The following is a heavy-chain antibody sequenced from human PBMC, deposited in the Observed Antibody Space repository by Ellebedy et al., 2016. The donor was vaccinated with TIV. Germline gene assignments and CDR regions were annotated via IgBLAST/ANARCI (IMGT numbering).Heavy chain of an antibody. Sequence: LSLTCXASGFTFRSYSMNWVRQAPGKGLEWVSSISSSSSYIYYADSVKGRFTISRDNAKNSLYLQMNSLRAEDTAVYYCASGSGEYSSGWRNYYYYMDVWGKGTTVTVSS. V-gene: IGHV3-21*01. CDR3: ASGSGEYSSGWRNYYYYMDV. CDR1: GFTFRSYS. CDR2: ISSSSSYI. D-gene: IGHD6-19*01. J-gene: IGHJ6*03.